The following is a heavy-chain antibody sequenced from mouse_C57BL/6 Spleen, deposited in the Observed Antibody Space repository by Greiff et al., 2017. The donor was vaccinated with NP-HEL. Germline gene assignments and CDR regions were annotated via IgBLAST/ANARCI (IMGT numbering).Heavy chain of an antibody. V-gene: IGHV5-9-1*02. CDR2: ISSGGDYL. J-gene: IGHJ2*01. CDR3: TRVYGSSSHFDY. D-gene: IGHD1-1*01. Sequence: EVKLVESGEGLVKPGGSLKLSCAASGFTFSSYAMSWVRQTPEKRLEWVAYISSGGDYLYYADPVKGRFTISRDNARNTLYLQMSSLKSEDTAMYYCTRVYGSSSHFDYWGQGTTLTVSS. CDR1: GFTFSSYA.